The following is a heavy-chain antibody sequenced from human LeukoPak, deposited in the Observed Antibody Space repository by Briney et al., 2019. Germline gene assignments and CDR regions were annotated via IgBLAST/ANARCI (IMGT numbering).Heavy chain of an antibody. D-gene: IGHD3-10*02. Sequence: GGSLRLSCAASGFTFSSYAMSWVRQAPGKGLERVPYISSSGSTISYAGSVKGRFTISRDNAKNSLYLQMNRLRAEDTAVYYCAELGITMIGGVWGKGTTVTISS. CDR2: ISSSGSTI. V-gene: IGHV3-48*03. CDR3: AELGITMIGGV. CDR1: GFTFSSYA. J-gene: IGHJ6*04.